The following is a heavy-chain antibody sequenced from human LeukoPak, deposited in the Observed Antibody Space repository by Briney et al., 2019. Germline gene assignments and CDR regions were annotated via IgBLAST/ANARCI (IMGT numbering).Heavy chain of an antibody. Sequence: ASVKVSCKASGYTFTGYYMHWVRQAPGQGLEWMGWINPNSGGTNYAQKFQGGVTMTRDTSISTAYMELSRLRSDDTAVYYCARNLGLVGATIDYWGQGALVTVSS. CDR3: ARNLGLVGATIDY. D-gene: IGHD1-26*01. CDR2: INPNSGGT. J-gene: IGHJ4*02. CDR1: GYTFTGYY. V-gene: IGHV1-2*02.